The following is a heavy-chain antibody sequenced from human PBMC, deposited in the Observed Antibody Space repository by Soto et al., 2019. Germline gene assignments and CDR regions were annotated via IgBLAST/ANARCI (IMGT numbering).Heavy chain of an antibody. J-gene: IGHJ6*02. V-gene: IGHV4-31*03. CDR3: ARFRRGEYYYYGMDV. Sequence: QVQLQESGPGLVKPSQTLSLTCTVSGGSISRGGYYWSWIRQHPGKGLEWIGYIFYSGSTSYNPSLKSRVTISVDTSKNQFSLNLSSVTAADTAVYYCARFRRGEYYYYGMDVWGQGTTVTVSS. CDR1: GGSISRGGYY. D-gene: IGHD3-10*01. CDR2: IFYSGST.